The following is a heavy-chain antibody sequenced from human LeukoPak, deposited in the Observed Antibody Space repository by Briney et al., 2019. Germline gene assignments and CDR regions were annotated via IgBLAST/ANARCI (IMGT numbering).Heavy chain of an antibody. CDR2: ISDSGGRT. Sequence: GGSLRLSCAVSGITLSNYGMSWVRQAPGKGLEWVAGISDSGGRTNYADSVKGRFTISRDNPKNTLYPQMNSLRAEDTAVYFCARRGVVIRVILVGFHKEAYYFDSWGQGALVTVSS. D-gene: IGHD3-22*01. J-gene: IGHJ4*02. CDR1: GITLSNYG. CDR3: ARRGVVIRVILVGFHKEAYYFDS. V-gene: IGHV3-23*01.